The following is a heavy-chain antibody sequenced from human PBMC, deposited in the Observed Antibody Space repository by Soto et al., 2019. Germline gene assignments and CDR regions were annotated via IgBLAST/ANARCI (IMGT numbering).Heavy chain of an antibody. CDR3: ARDDGSSGWYGNWFDP. CDR1: GGSISSGDYY. V-gene: IGHV4-30-4*01. Sequence: PSETLSLTCTVSGGSISSGDYYWSWIRQPPGKGLESIGYIYYSGSTYYNPSLKSRVTISVDTSKNQFSLKLSSVTAADTAVYYCARDDGSSGWYGNWFDPWGQGTLVTVSS. D-gene: IGHD6-19*01. J-gene: IGHJ5*02. CDR2: IYYSGST.